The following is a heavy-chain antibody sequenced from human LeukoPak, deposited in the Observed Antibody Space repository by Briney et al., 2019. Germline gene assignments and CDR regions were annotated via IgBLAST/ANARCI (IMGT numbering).Heavy chain of an antibody. V-gene: IGHV4-34*01. CDR3: ARRRYTGYSSSWYPNDY. Sequence: SETLSLTCAVYGGSFSGYYWSWIRQPPGKGLEWIGEINHSGSTNYSPSLKSRVTISVDTSKNQFSLKLSSVTAADTAVYYCARRRYTGYSSSWYPNDYWGQGTLVTVSS. J-gene: IGHJ4*02. D-gene: IGHD6-13*01. CDR2: INHSGST. CDR1: GGSFSGYY.